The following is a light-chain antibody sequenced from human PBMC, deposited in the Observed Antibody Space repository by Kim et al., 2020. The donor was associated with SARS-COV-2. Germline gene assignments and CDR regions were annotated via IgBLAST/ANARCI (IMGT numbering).Light chain of an antibody. CDR3: QSYDSSNQV. J-gene: IGLJ3*02. Sequence: NFMLTQAPSVSESPGKTVTISCTRSSGRIDSYYVQWYQQRPGSSPTTLIYEDDHRPSGVPDRFSGSLDLSSTSASLTISGLKSEDEADYYCQSYDSSNQVFGGGTKLTVL. CDR2: EDD. V-gene: IGLV6-57*01. CDR1: SGRIDSYY.